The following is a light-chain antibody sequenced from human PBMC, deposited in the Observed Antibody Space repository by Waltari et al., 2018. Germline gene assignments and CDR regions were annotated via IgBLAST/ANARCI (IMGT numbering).Light chain of an antibody. V-gene: IGLV3-1*01. Sequence: SFELTQPTSVSVSPGQTASLPCSGDKLGDKHVCWYQQKPSQSPVAVIYQDNRRPSGIPERFPGSNSGNTATLTISGTQAMDEADYFCQAWDTTTGVFGGGTKLTVL. CDR3: QAWDTTTGV. J-gene: IGLJ2*01. CDR1: KLGDKH. CDR2: QDN.